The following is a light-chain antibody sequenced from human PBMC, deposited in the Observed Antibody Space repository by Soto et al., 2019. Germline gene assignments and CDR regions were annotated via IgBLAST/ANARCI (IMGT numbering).Light chain of an antibody. Sequence: EIVLTQSPATLSLSPGERATLSCMASQSVSSSYLAWYQQKPGQAPRLLIYGASTRATGIPARFSGSGSGTEFTLTISSLQPDDFATYYCQQYNSYWTFGQGTKV. CDR2: GAS. CDR3: QQYNSYWT. CDR1: QSVSSSY. J-gene: IGKJ1*01. V-gene: IGKV3D-7*01.